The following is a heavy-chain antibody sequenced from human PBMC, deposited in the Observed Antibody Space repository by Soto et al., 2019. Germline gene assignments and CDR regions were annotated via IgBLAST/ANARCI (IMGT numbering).Heavy chain of an antibody. V-gene: IGHV3-21*01. J-gene: IGHJ4*02. CDR2: ISSSSSYI. D-gene: IGHD5-18*01. CDR3: AREISDDPYSSYFDY. CDR1: GFTFSSYS. Sequence: GGSLRLSCAASGFTFSSYSMNWVRQAPGKGLEWVSSISSSSSYIYYADSVKGRFTISRDNAKNSLYLQMNSLRAEDTAVYYCAREISDDPYSSYFDYWGQGTLVTVSS.